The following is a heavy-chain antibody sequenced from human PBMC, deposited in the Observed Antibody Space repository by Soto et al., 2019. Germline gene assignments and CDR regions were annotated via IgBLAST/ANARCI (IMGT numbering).Heavy chain of an antibody. Sequence: PGGSLRLSCAASGLTFSDSAIHWVRQASGKGLEWVGRIRSKTNNYATTYAASVKGRFTISRDDSKNTAYLQMNSLKTEDTAVYYCPSTNYHLRFYSYNGIDVCRQGNTVPVSS. CDR1: GLTFSDSA. J-gene: IGHJ6*02. D-gene: IGHD1-1*01. CDR3: PSTNYHLRFYSYNGIDV. V-gene: IGHV3-73*01. CDR2: IRSKTNNYAT.